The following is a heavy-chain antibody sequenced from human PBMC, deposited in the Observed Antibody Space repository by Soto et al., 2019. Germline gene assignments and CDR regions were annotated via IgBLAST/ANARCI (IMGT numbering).Heavy chain of an antibody. V-gene: IGHV1-69*13. CDR3: VLAVAANYYYYGMDV. Sequence: ASVKVSCKASGGTFSSYAISWVRQAPGQGLEWMGGIIPIFGTANYAQKFQGRVTITADESTSTAYMELSSLRSEDTAVYYCVLAVAANYYYYGMDVWGPGTTVTVS. D-gene: IGHD6-19*01. CDR2: IIPIFGTA. CDR1: GGTFSSYA. J-gene: IGHJ6*02.